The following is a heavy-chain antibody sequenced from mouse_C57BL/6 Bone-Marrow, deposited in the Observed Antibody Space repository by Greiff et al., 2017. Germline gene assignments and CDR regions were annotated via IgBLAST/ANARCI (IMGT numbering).Heavy chain of an antibody. CDR3: TGHLITTVVGAMDY. Sequence: EVQLQESGGGLVQPGGSMKLSCVASGFTFSNYWMNWVRQSPEKGLEWVAQISLKSDNYATHYAESVKGKFTISREDSKSSVYLQMNNLRAEDTGIYYCTGHLITTVVGAMDYWGQGTSVTVSS. CDR1: GFTFSNYW. CDR2: ISLKSDNYAT. J-gene: IGHJ4*01. D-gene: IGHD1-1*01. V-gene: IGHV6-3*01.